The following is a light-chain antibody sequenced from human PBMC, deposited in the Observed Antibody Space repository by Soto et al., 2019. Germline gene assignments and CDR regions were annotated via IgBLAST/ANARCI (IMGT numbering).Light chain of an antibody. V-gene: IGLV2-14*03. J-gene: IGLJ1*01. Sequence: QSALTQPASVSDSPGQSITISCTGTSSDVGGPNFVSWYQQHPGKPPKLIIYDVANRPSGVSNRFSGSKSGSTASLIIPRLKTEDEADYSCVSYTSSTTYVFGTGTKVTVL. CDR2: DVA. CDR1: SSDVGGPNF. CDR3: VSYTSSTTYV.